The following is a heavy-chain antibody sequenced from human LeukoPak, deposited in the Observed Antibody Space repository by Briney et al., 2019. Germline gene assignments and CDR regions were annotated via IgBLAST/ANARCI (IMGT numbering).Heavy chain of an antibody. J-gene: IGHJ4*02. CDR2: ISSSSSYI. D-gene: IGHD3-22*01. V-gene: IGHV3-21*01. CDR3: ARDGSGYSDPVDY. CDR1: GFTFSSYN. Sequence: GGSLRLSCAASGFTFSSYNMNWVRQAPGKGLDWVSSISSSSSYIYYADSVKGRFTISRHNAKNSLFLQMNSLRAEDSAVYYCARDGSGYSDPVDYWGQGTLVTVSS.